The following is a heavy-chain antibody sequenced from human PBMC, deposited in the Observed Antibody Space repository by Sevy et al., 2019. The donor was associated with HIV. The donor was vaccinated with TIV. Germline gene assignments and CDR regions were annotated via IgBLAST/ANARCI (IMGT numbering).Heavy chain of an antibody. V-gene: IGHV3-21*01. CDR2: ISSSSYI. CDR1: GFTFSSYS. Sequence: GGSLRLSCAASGFTFSSYSVNWVRQAPGKGLEWVSSISSSSYIYYADSVKGRVTISRDNAKNSLYLQMNSLRAEDTAVYYCARARVAVAGPFDYWGQGTLVTVSS. D-gene: IGHD6-19*01. J-gene: IGHJ4*02. CDR3: ARARVAVAGPFDY.